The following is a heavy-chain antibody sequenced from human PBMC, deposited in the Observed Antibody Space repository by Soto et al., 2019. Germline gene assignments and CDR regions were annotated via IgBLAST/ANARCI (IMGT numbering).Heavy chain of an antibody. D-gene: IGHD3-16*01. CDR3: ATGGYFFDF. CDR2: IKSKTTGGTI. CDR1: GFIFSNAW. J-gene: IGHJ4*02. V-gene: IGHV3-15*07. Sequence: GSLRLSCVASGFIFSNAWMNWVRQAPGKGLEWVGRIKSKTTGGTIDYAAPVQGRFTISRDDSKNMVYLQMNSLKSEDSAVYYCATGGYFFDFWGQGTLVTVSS.